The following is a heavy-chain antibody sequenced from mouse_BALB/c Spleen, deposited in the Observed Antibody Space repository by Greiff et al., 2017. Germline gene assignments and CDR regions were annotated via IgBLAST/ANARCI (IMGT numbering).Heavy chain of an antibody. Sequence: VKLQESGPDLVQPSQSLSITCTVSGFSLTSYGVHWVRQSPGKGLEWLGVIWSGGSTDYNAAFISRLSISKDNSKSQVFFKMNSLQANDTAIYYCARGPAYAMDYWGQGTSVTVSS. V-gene: IGHV2-2*02. CDR3: ARGPAYAMDY. CDR2: IWSGGST. CDR1: GFSLTSYG. J-gene: IGHJ4*01.